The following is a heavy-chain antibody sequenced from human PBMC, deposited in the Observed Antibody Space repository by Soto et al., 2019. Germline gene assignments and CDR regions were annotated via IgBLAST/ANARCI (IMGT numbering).Heavy chain of an antibody. CDR1: GASISRTSLH. V-gene: IGHV4-39*01. D-gene: IGHD2-15*01. Sequence: QLVLQESGPGLVKPSETLSLTCSVSGASISRTSLHWGWIRHPPGRGLEWIGTIYYSGTTYYNPSLKSRVTISVDTSKNQFSLKLSSVTAADTAVYYCARHHTLRYYYYYMDVWGKGTTVTVSS. CDR3: ARHHTLRYYYYYMDV. CDR2: IYYSGTT. J-gene: IGHJ6*03.